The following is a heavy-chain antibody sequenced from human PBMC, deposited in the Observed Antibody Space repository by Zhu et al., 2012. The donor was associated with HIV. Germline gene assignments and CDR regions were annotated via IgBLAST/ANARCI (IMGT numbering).Heavy chain of an antibody. CDR3: ARLYGSGSFDN. CDR1: GGSISSYY. Sequence: QVQLQESGPGLVKPSETPSLTCTVSGGSISSYYWSWIRQPAGKGLEWIGRINTSGSTNYNPPLKSRVTMSVDSSENQFSLKLNPVTAADTAVYYCARLYGSGSFDNWGQEPWSPSPQ. J-gene: IGHJ4*01. D-gene: IGHD3-10*01. CDR2: INTSGST. V-gene: IGHV4-4*07.